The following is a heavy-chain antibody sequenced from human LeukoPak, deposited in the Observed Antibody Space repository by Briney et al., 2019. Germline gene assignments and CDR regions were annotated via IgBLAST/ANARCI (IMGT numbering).Heavy chain of an antibody. CDR2: IYSGGST. J-gene: IGHJ4*02. Sequence: GGSLRLSCAASGFTVSSNYMSWVRQAPGKGLEWVSVIYSGGSTYYADSVEGRFTISRHNSKNTLYLQMNSLRAEDTAVYYCARFTYYDSSGYSIWGQGTLVTVSS. CDR1: GFTVSSNY. D-gene: IGHD3-22*01. V-gene: IGHV3-53*04. CDR3: ARFTYYDSSGYSI.